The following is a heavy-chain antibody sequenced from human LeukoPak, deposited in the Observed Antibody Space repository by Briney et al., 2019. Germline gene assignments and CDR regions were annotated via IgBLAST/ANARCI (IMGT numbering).Heavy chain of an antibody. CDR3: ARGHSSGWYTPTKFYGNYYMDV. Sequence: ASVKVSCQASGYSFTNYGISWVRQAPGQGLEWMGWISGYNNNTNYAQNLQGRLIMTKDTSTSTAYMELRSLTSDDTAVYYCARGHSSGWYTPTKFYGNYYMDVWGKGTTVTISS. V-gene: IGHV1-18*01. CDR2: ISGYNNNT. CDR1: GYSFTNYG. J-gene: IGHJ6*03. D-gene: IGHD6-19*01.